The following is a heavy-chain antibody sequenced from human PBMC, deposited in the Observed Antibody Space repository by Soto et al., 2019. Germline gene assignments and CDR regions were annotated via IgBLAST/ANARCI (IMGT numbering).Heavy chain of an antibody. J-gene: IGHJ6*02. V-gene: IGHV3-30*18. CDR3: AKCKGSYHLYYYYGMDV. CDR2: ISYDGSNK. CDR1: GFTFSSYG. Sequence: GGSLRLSCAASGFTFSSYGMHWVRQAPGKGLEWVAVISYDGSNKYYADSVKGRFTISRDNSKNTLYLQMNSLRAEDTAVYYCAKCKGSYHLYYYYGMDVWGQGTTVTVSS. D-gene: IGHD1-26*01.